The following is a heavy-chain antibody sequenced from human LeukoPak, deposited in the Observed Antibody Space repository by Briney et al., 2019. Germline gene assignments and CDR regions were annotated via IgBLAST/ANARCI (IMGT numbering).Heavy chain of an antibody. CDR1: GFTFSSYA. V-gene: IGHV3-23*01. Sequence: GGSLRLSCAASGFTFSSYAMSWVRQAPGKGLEWVSAISGSGGSTYYADSVKGRFTISRDNSKYTLYLQMNSLRAEDTAVYYCAKNGVWDCSSTSCYPDYWGQGTLATVSS. CDR3: AKNGVWDCSSTSCYPDY. D-gene: IGHD2-2*01. CDR2: ISGSGGST. J-gene: IGHJ4*02.